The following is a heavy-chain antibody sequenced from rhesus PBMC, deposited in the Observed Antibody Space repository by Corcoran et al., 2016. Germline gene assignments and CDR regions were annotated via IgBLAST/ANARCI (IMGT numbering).Heavy chain of an antibody. CDR3: ARASSGYSYFDY. D-gene: IGHD5-24*01. CDR2: IAGNSGSN. Sequence: QVQLQESGPRVVKPSETLSLTCAVSGGSISGSYLWNWISQAPGKGLAWFGFIAGNSGSNDYTPSLKNRVTISKDTSKNQFSLKLTSVTDADTAVYYCARASSGYSYFDYWGQGVLVTVSS. CDR1: GGSISGSYL. V-gene: IGHV4S9*01. J-gene: IGHJ4*01.